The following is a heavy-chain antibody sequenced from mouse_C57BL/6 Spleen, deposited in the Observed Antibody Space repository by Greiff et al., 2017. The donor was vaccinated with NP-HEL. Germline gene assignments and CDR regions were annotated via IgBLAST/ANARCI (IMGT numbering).Heavy chain of an antibody. J-gene: IGHJ3*01. CDR3: ARSWLRSFAY. D-gene: IGHD2-2*01. CDR2: IDPSDSYN. CDR1: GYTFTSYW. Sequence: QVQLQQPGAELVMPGASVKLSCKASGYTFTSYWMHWVKQRPGQGLEWIGEIDPSDSYNNYNQKFKGKSTLTVDKSSSTAYMQLSSLTSEDSAVYYCARSWLRSFAYWGQGTLVTVSA. V-gene: IGHV1-69*01.